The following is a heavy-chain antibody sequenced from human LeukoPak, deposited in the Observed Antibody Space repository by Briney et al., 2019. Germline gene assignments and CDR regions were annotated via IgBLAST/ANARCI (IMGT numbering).Heavy chain of an antibody. CDR1: GGSITSGGYF. J-gene: IGHJ4*02. CDR3: ARYYCDGSTCPGVDY. CDR2: IAYNGNT. Sequence: SQTLSLTCTVSGGSITSGGYFWTWIRQHPVEGLEWIGYIAYNGNTYYNPSLKSRVTISMDTSKNHFSLKLVSVTAADTAGYYCARYYCDGSTCPGVDYWGQGTLVAVSS. V-gene: IGHV4-31*03. D-gene: IGHD2-21*01.